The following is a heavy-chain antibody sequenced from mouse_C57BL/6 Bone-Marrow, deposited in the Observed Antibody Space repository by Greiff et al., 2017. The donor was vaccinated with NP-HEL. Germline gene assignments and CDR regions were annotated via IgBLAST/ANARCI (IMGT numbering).Heavy chain of an antibody. J-gene: IGHJ2*01. CDR1: GSTFTSYW. Sequence: QVQLQQSGAELVKPGASVKMSCKASGSTFTSYWIPWVKQRPGQGLEWIGDIYPGSGSTNYTGKFKSKATLTVDTSSSTAYMQLSSLTSEDSAVYYCARALDYGGQGTTLTVSA. CDR3: ARALDY. CDR2: IYPGSGST. D-gene: IGHD3-1*01. V-gene: IGHV1-55*01.